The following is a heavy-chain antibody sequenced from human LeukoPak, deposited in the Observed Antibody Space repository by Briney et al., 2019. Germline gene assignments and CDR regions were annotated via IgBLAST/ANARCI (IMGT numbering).Heavy chain of an antibody. CDR2: IYYSGST. Sequence: SETLSLTCTVSGGSISSYYWNWLRQPPGEGLEWLGYIYYSGSTNYKRYLKCGVAISVDTSKNQFSLKLNSVTAADTAVYDCARSLQYKNNNYFYYGMEVWGQVTTVTV. J-gene: IGHJ6*02. CDR1: GGSISSYY. D-gene: IGHD1/OR15-1a*01. CDR3: ARSLQYKNNNYFYYGMEV. V-gene: IGHV4-59*01.